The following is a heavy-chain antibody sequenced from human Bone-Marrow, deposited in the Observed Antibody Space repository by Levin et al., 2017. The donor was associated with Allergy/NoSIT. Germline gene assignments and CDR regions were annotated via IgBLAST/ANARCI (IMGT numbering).Heavy chain of an antibody. D-gene: IGHD1-26*01. V-gene: IGHV3-11*01. J-gene: IGHJ4*02. CDR1: GFTFSDYY. CDR3: ARDGGIVGATTFDH. CDR2: INSAGTTI. Sequence: GGSLRLSCAASGFTFSDYYMSWIRQAPGKGLEWVSYINSAGTTIYDAASVKGRFTISRDNAKNSLYLQMNSVRPEDTAVYYCARDGGIVGATTFDHWGQGTLVTVSS.